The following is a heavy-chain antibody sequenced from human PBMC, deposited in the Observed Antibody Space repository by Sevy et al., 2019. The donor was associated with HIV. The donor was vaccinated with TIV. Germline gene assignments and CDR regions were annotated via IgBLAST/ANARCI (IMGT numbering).Heavy chain of an antibody. V-gene: IGHV4-39*01. CDR3: ARHPSGIPMLVVPLGWFDP. CDR2: IFYTGKT. D-gene: IGHD3-22*01. Sequence: SETLSLTCIVSGGSVSSNNYYWGWIRQSPGKGLAWIGSIFYTGKTHYSSSLQSRVTFSVDTSKNQFSLKLNSVTAADTAVYYCARHPSGIPMLVVPLGWFDPWGQGILVTVSS. J-gene: IGHJ5*02. CDR1: GGSVSSNNYY.